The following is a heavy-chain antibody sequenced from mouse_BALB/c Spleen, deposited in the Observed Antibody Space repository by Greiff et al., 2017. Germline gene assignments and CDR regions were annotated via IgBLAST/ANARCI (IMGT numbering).Heavy chain of an antibody. Sequence: VQLQQSGAELVRPGTSVKVSCKASGYAFTNYLIEWVKQRPGQGLEWIGVINPGSGGTNYNEKFKGKATLTADKSSSTAYMQLSSLTSDDSAVYFCARLGLAMDYWGQGTAVTVSS. V-gene: IGHV1-54*01. CDR3: ARLGLAMDY. D-gene: IGHD4-1*01. CDR2: INPGSGGT. CDR1: GYAFTNYL. J-gene: IGHJ4*01.